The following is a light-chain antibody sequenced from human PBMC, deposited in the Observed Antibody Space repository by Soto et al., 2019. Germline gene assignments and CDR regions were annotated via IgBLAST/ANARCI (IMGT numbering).Light chain of an antibody. J-gene: IGLJ1*01. CDR1: SSDVGGYNY. CDR2: DVT. CDR3: SSYTGSTSYV. V-gene: IGLV2-14*01. Sequence: QSVLTQPASVSGSPGQSITISCTGTSSDVGGYNYVSWYQQEPGKAPKLMIYDVTYRPSGVSNRFSGSKSDNTASLTISGLQAEDEADYYCSSYTGSTSYVFGTGXKVTVL.